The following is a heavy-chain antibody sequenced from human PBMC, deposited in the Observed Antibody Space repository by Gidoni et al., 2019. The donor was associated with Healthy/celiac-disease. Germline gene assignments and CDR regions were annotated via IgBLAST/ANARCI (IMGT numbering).Heavy chain of an antibody. CDR2: ISAYNGNT. Sequence: QVQLVQSCAEVKTPGASVKVSCKASGYTFTSSGISWVRQAPGQGLEWMGWISAYNGNTNYTQKLQGRVTMTTDTSTSTAYMELRSLRSDDTAVYYCAREGYVTMVRGDAVVTAILDWGQGTLVTVSS. CDR1: GYTFTSSG. D-gene: IGHD3-10*01. V-gene: IGHV1-18*01. J-gene: IGHJ4*02. CDR3: AREGYVTMVRGDAVVTAILD.